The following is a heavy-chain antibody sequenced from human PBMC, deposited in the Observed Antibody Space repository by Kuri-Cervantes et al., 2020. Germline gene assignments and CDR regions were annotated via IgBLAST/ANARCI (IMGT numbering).Heavy chain of an antibody. D-gene: IGHD3-10*01. CDR3: ARDYYGPDY. J-gene: IGHJ4*02. Sequence: GESLKISCAASGFTLSNHAMNWVRQAAGKGLEWVALISFDGINKYYVDSVKGRFTISRDNSKNTLYLQMNSLRAEDTAVYYCARDYYGPDYWGQGTLVTVSS. V-gene: IGHV3-30-3*01. CDR1: GFTLSNHA. CDR2: ISFDGINK.